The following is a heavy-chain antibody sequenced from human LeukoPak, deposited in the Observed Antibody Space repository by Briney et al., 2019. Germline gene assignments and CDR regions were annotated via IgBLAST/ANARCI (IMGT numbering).Heavy chain of an antibody. Sequence: ASVKVSCKASGYTFTSYGISWVRQAPGQGLEWMGWISAYNGNTNYAQKLQGRVTMTTDTSTSTAYMELRSLRSDDTAVYYCARVSRFSGVVVPAAIYPLDYWGQGTPVTVSS. J-gene: IGHJ4*02. D-gene: IGHD2-2*02. CDR2: ISAYNGNT. CDR3: ARVSRFSGVVVPAAIYPLDY. V-gene: IGHV1-18*01. CDR1: GYTFTSYG.